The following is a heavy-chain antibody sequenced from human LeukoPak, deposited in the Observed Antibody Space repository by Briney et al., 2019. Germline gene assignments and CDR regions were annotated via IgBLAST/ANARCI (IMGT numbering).Heavy chain of an antibody. CDR2: IIPILGIA. J-gene: IGHJ4*02. Sequence: SVKVSCKSSGCTFSSYAISWVRQAPGQGLEWMGRIIPILGIANYAQKFQGRVTITADKSTSTAYMELSSLRSEDTAVYYCARESSDYGDYVFDYWGQGTLVTVSS. V-gene: IGHV1-69*04. CDR3: ARESSDYGDYVFDY. D-gene: IGHD4-17*01. CDR1: GCTFSSYA.